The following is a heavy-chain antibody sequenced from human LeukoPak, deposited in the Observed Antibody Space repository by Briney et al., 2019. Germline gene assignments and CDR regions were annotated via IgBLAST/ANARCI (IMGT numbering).Heavy chain of an antibody. V-gene: IGHV3-33*01. CDR3: ARVLLNFGSGLDY. CDR2: IWYDGSNK. CDR1: GFTFSSCG. J-gene: IGHJ4*02. Sequence: GGSLRLSCAASGFTFSSCGMHWVRQAPGKGLEWVAVIWYDGSNKYYADSVKGRFTISRDNSKNTLYLQMNSLSAEDTAVYYCARVLLNFGSGLDYWGQGTLVTVSS. D-gene: IGHD2-15*01.